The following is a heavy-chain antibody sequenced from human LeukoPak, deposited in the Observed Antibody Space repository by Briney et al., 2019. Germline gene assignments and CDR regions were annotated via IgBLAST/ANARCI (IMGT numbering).Heavy chain of an antibody. CDR3: ARANRYYGSGTYYHDAFDV. J-gene: IGHJ3*01. D-gene: IGHD3-10*01. Sequence: IYTGGSTYYADSAKGRFTISRDISKNTLYLQMNNLRAEDTAVYYCARANRYYGSGTYYHDAFDVWGRGTMVTVFS. V-gene: IGHV3-66*01. CDR2: IYTGGST.